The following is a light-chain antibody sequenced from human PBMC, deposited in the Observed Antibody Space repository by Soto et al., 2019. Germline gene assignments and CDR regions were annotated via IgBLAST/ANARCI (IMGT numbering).Light chain of an antibody. Sequence: EIVLTQSPGTLSLSPGERATLSCRASQSVSRYLAWYQQKPGQAPRLLIYATSSRATDIPDRFSGSGSGTDFTLTISRLEPEDVAVYYCQQYGSSLWTLGQGTKVDIK. CDR1: QSVSRY. J-gene: IGKJ1*01. CDR2: ATS. V-gene: IGKV3-20*01. CDR3: QQYGSSLWT.